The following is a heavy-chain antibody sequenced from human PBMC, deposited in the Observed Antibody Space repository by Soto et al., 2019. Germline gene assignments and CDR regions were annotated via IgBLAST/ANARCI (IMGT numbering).Heavy chain of an antibody. V-gene: IGHV5-10-1*01. Sequence: GESLKISCKGSGYSFTSYWISWVRQMPGKGLEWMGRIDPSDSYTNYSPSFQGHVTISADKSISTACLQWSSLKASDTAMYYCASAYYYDSSGYPFYGMDVWGQGTTVTVSS. J-gene: IGHJ6*02. CDR2: IDPSDSYT. CDR3: ASAYYYDSSGYPFYGMDV. CDR1: GYSFTSYW. D-gene: IGHD3-22*01.